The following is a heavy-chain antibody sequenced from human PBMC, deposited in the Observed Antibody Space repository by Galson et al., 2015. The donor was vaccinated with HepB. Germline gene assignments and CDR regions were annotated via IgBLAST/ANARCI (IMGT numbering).Heavy chain of an antibody. CDR2: IGGSGITT. CDR1: GFIFSSSA. J-gene: IGHJ3*02. CDR3: ARPKWATVIAFDI. V-gene: IGHV3-23*01. Sequence: SLRLSCAASGFIFSSSAMSWVRQAPGKGLEWVSGIGGSGITTYYADSVKGRFTISGDNSKNTLYLQMNSLRAEDTAVYYCARPKWATVIAFDIWGQGTMATVSS. D-gene: IGHD4-17*01.